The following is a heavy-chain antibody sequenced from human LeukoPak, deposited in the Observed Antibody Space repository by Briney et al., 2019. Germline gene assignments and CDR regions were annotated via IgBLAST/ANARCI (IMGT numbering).Heavy chain of an antibody. CDR3: ARLGPNWNYLN. CDR1: GDSITSTSSSYY. Sequence: SETLSLTCTVSGDSITSTSSSYYWGWIRQPPGKGLEWIGTIYYAGRTDYNPSLRSRITISIGTSKNQFSLKLTSVTAADTALYYCARLGPNWNYLNWGQGTLVTVSS. J-gene: IGHJ4*02. D-gene: IGHD1-7*01. CDR2: IYYAGRT. V-gene: IGHV4-39*01.